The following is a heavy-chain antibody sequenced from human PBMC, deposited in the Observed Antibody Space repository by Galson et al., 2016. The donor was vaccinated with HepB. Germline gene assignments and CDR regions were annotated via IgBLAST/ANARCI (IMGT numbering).Heavy chain of an antibody. V-gene: IGHV4-4*02. CDR3: AGDSTDRGWYFDL. J-gene: IGHJ2*01. CDR1: GGSVSSRSL. D-gene: IGHD1-1*01. Sequence: SETLSLTCAVSGGSVSSRSLWGWVRQPPGKGLEWIGEIFDSGSTNYNPSLKSRVTISVDKSKNHVSLDLISVTAADTALYLCAGDSTDRGWYFDLWGRGTRVIVSS. CDR2: IFDSGST.